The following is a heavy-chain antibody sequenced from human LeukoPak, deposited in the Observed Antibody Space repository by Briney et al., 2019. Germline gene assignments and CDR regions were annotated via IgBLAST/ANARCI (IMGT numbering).Heavy chain of an antibody. J-gene: IGHJ4*02. D-gene: IGHD5-18*01. CDR3: ARVRGYSSDYYFDY. CDR1: GGSISSYY. V-gene: IGHV4-59*01. CDR2: IYYSGST. Sequence: SETLSLTCTVSGGSISSYYWSWIRQPPGKGLEWIGYIYYSGSTNYNPSLKSRVTISVDTSKNQFSLKLSSVTAADTAVYYCARVRGYSSDYYFDYWGQGTLVTVSS.